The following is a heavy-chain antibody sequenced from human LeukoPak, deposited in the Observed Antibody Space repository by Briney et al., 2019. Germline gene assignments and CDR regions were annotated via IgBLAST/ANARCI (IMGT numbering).Heavy chain of an antibody. J-gene: IGHJ6*02. CDR3: ATDSMVYAIQGSYYYYFGMDV. Sequence: ASVKVSCKASGYTFTGYYMHWVRQAPGQGLEWMGWINPNSGGTNNAQKFQGRVTMTRDTSISTAYMELSRRRSDDTAVYYCATDSMVYAIQGSYYYYFGMDVWGQGTTVTVSS. CDR1: GYTFTGYY. V-gene: IGHV1-2*02. D-gene: IGHD2-8*01. CDR2: INPNSGGT.